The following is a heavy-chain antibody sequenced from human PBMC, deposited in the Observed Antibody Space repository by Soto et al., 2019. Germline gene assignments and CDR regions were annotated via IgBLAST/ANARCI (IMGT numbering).Heavy chain of an antibody. Sequence: PSETLSLTCAVSGGSISSGGYSWSWIRQPPGKGLEWIGYIYHSGSTYYNPSLKSRVTISVDRSKNQFSLKLSSVTAADTAVYYCARGDYGYYYYYGMDVWGQGTTVTVSS. CDR3: ARGDYGYYYYYGMDV. V-gene: IGHV4-30-2*01. CDR2: IYHSGST. D-gene: IGHD3-10*01. J-gene: IGHJ6*02. CDR1: GGSISSGGYS.